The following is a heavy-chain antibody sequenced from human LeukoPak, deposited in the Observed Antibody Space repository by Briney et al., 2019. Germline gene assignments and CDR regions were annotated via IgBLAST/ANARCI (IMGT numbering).Heavy chain of an antibody. D-gene: IGHD3-16*01. CDR3: ARLVLSYGNAFDH. V-gene: IGHV4-39*02. CDR2: INYSGNT. Sequence: SETLSLTCTVSSGSISGSDYYWCWIRQPPGKGLEWIGSINYSGNTYYDSSLKSRVTISVDTSKNHFSLRLSSVTAADTAVYYCARLVLSYGNAFDHWGQGTLVTVSS. J-gene: IGHJ4*02. CDR1: SGSISGSDYY.